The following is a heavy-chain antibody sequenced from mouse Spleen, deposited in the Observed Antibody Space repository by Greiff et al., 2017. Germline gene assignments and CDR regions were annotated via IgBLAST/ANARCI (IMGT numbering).Heavy chain of an antibody. CDR1: GFTFSSYA. CDR3: ARRSSGVFAY. V-gene: IGHV5-9-3*01. Sequence: EVQLVESGGGLVKPGGSLKLSCAASGFTFSSYAMSWVRQTPEKRLEWVATISSGGSYTYYPDSVKGRFTISRDNAKNTLYLQMSSLRSEDTAMYYCARRSSGVFAYWGQGTLVTVSA. CDR2: ISSGGSYT. J-gene: IGHJ3*01.